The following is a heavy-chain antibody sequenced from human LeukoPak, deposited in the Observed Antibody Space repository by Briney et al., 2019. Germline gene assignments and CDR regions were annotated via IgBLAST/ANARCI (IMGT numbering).Heavy chain of an antibody. D-gene: IGHD4-17*01. CDR1: GFIFSSYG. CDR3: ANGGYGDYLTYFDY. J-gene: IGHJ4*02. Sequence: GGSLRLSCAASGFIFSSYGMHWVRQAPGKGLEWVAVISYDGSNKYYADSVKGRFTISRDNSKNTLYLQMNSLRAEDTAVYYCANGGYGDYLTYFDYWGQGTLVTVSS. CDR2: ISYDGSNK. V-gene: IGHV3-30*18.